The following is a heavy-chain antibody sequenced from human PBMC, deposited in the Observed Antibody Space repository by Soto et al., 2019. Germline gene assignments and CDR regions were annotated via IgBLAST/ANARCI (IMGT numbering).Heavy chain of an antibody. J-gene: IGHJ4*02. CDR1: GFTFSSYG. D-gene: IGHD3-22*01. CDR3: AKGYDSSGIDY. Sequence: QVQLVESGGGVVQPGRSLRLSCAASGFTFSSYGMHWVRQAPGKGLEWVAVISYDGSNKSYADSVKGRITISRDNSKNSLYLKMNSLRAEDTAGYYCAKGYDSSGIDYRGQGTLVTVSS. V-gene: IGHV3-30*18. CDR2: ISYDGSNK.